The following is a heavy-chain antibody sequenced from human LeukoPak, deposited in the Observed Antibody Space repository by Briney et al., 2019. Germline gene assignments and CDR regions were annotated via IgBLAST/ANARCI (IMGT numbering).Heavy chain of an antibody. CDR2: IWYDGSNK. V-gene: IGHV3-33*01. CDR3: ASGSPYGSGDY. CDR1: GFTFSSHG. D-gene: IGHD3-10*01. J-gene: IGHJ4*02. Sequence: GRSLRLSCAASGFTFSSHGMHWVRQAPGKGLEWVAVIWYDGSNKYYADSVKGRFTISRDNSKNTLYLQMNSLRAEDTAVYYCASGSPYGSGDYWGQGTLVTVSS.